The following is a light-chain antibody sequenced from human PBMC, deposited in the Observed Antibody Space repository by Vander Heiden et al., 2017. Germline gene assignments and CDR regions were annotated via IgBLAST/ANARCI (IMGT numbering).Light chain of an antibody. J-gene: IGKJ2*01. V-gene: IGKV3-20*01. CDR3: QQYGSSGYS. CDR2: GAS. Sequence: ETVFTQSPGTLSLSPVERATLSCRASQSVSSTYFAWYQQKAGQTPGLLIYGASIRATGIPDRFSGSASGTDFTLTISRLEPEDFAVYYCQQYGSSGYSFGQGTKLEIE. CDR1: QSVSSTY.